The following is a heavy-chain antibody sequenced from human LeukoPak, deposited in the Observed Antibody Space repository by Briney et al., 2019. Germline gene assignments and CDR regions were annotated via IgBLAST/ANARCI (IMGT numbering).Heavy chain of an antibody. J-gene: IGHJ4*02. Sequence: PGGSLRLSCAASGFTFSNYPMHWVRQAPGKGLEWVAVVSDDGNNIYYADSVKGRFTISRDNSKNTLYLQMNSLRAEDTAVYYCSKGGGDGYNFNLDFWGQGTLVTVSS. D-gene: IGHD5-24*01. CDR2: VSDDGNNI. CDR3: SKGGGDGYNFNLDF. V-gene: IGHV3-30*04. CDR1: GFTFSNYP.